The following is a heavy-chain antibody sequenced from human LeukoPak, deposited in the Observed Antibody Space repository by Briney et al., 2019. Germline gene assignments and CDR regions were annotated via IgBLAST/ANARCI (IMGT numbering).Heavy chain of an antibody. Sequence: ASVKVSCKASGYTFTSYYMHWVRQAPGQGLEWMGWISAYNGNTNYAQKLQGRVTMTTDTSTSTAYMELRSLRSDDTAVYYCARVGPVVYTRYYFDYWGQGTLVTVSS. CDR3: ARVGPVVYTRYYFDY. CDR2: ISAYNGNT. J-gene: IGHJ4*02. V-gene: IGHV1-18*04. CDR1: GYTFTSYY. D-gene: IGHD2-8*02.